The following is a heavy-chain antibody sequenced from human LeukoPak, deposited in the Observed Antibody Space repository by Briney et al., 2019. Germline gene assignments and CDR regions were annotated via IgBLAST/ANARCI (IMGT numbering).Heavy chain of an antibody. CDR3: ARGKFGDFED. CDR2: VSYSGST. J-gene: IGHJ6*02. D-gene: IGHD4-17*01. CDR1: GGSISKDY. Sequence: SETLSLTCTVSGGSISKDYWSWIRQPPGKGLEWIGCVSYSGSTDYNPALKSRVTISEDTSKSQVSLKLSSVTAADTAVYFCARGKFGDFEDWGQGTTVTVSS. V-gene: IGHV4-59*01.